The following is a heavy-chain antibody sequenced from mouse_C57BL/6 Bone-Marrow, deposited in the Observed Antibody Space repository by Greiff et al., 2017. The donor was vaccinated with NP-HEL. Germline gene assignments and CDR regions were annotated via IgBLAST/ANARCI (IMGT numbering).Heavy chain of an antibody. V-gene: IGHV1-42*01. Sequence: VQLQQSGPELVKPGASVKISCKASGYSFTGYYMNWVKQSPEKSLEWIGEINPSTGGTTYNQKFKAKATLTVDKSSSTAYMQLKSLTSEDAAVYYCARSRYYYGSSYGFAYWGQGTLVTVSA. CDR3: ARSRYYYGSSYGFAY. D-gene: IGHD1-1*01. J-gene: IGHJ3*01. CDR2: INPSTGGT. CDR1: GYSFTGYY.